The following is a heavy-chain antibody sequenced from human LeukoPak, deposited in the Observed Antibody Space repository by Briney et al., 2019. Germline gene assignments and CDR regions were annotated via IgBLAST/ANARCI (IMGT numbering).Heavy chain of an antibody. D-gene: IGHD3-9*01. CDR3: ARDETINSFDF. Sequence: SETLSLTCAVPGGYISSSSHYWVWIRQPPGKGLEWHVCIYYGGTTHYNPSLKSRVTISVETSKNQFSLKLSSATAADTAMYFCARDETINSFDFWGQGTMVTVSS. CDR1: GGYISSSSHY. J-gene: IGHJ3*01. V-gene: IGHV4-39*07. CDR2: IYYGGTT.